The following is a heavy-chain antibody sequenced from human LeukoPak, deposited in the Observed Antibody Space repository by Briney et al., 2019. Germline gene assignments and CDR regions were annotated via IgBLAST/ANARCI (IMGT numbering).Heavy chain of an antibody. CDR3: ARRRYCSSTSCPAGWFDP. D-gene: IGHD2-2*01. CDR2: IYPGDSDT. V-gene: IGHV5-51*01. CDR1: GYSFTSYW. Sequence: GEPLKISCKGSGYSFTSYWIGWVRQMPGKGLEWMGIIYPGDSDTRYSPSFQGQVTISADKSISTAYLQWSNLKASDTAMYYCARRRYCSSTSCPAGWFDPWGQGTLVTVSS. J-gene: IGHJ5*02.